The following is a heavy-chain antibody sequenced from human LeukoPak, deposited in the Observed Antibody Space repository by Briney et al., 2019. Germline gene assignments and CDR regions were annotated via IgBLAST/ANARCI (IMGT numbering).Heavy chain of an antibody. J-gene: IGHJ4*02. Sequence: GRSLRLSCAASGFTFSSYAMHWVRQAPGKGLEWVAVISYDGSNKYYADSVKGRFTISRDNSKNTLYLQMNSLRAEDTAVYYCAREDEGGAGAIDYWGQGTLVTVSS. V-gene: IGHV3-30*01. CDR3: AREDEGGAGAIDY. CDR2: ISYDGSNK. CDR1: GFTFSSYA. D-gene: IGHD1-26*01.